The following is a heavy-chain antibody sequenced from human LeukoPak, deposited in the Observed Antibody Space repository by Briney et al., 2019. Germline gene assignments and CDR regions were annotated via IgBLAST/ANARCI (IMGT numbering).Heavy chain of an antibody. CDR3: ARVSSSWYQDWYFDL. CDR2: IFYSGST. CDR1: GGSISSYY. J-gene: IGHJ2*01. D-gene: IGHD6-13*01. V-gene: IGHV4-59*12. Sequence: SETLSLTCTVSGGSISSYYWSWIRQPPGKGLEWIGYIFYSGSTNYNPSLKSRVTISVDTSKNQFSLKLSSVTAADTAVYYCARVSSSWYQDWYFDLWGRGTLVTVSS.